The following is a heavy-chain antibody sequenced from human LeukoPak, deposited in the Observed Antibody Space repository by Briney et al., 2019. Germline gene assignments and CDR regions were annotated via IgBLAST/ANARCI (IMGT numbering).Heavy chain of an antibody. D-gene: IGHD3-3*01. J-gene: IGHJ4*02. V-gene: IGHV3-53*01. Sequence: GGSLRPSCVVSGFSVSNNYIIWVRQARGNGLERVSVIYGDGRTSHSASVRGRFTISRDNSKNIVSLQMNNLRAEDTAVYYCARGRGLGVVSPYFDYWGQGTLVTVSS. CDR1: GFSVSNNY. CDR3: ARGRGLGVVSPYFDY. CDR2: IYGDGRT.